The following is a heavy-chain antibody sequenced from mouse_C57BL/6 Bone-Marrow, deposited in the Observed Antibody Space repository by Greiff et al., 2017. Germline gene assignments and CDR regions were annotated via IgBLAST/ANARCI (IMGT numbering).Heavy chain of an antibody. CDR3: ARHLITTVVATDFDY. Sequence: EVQGVESGGDLVKPGGSLKLSCAASGFTFSSYGMSWVRQTPDKRLEWVATISSGGSYTYYPDSVKGRFTISRDNAKNTLYLQMSSLKSEDTAMYYCARHLITTVVATDFDYWGQGTTLTVSS. V-gene: IGHV5-6*01. D-gene: IGHD1-1*01. CDR2: ISSGGSYT. CDR1: GFTFSSYG. J-gene: IGHJ2*01.